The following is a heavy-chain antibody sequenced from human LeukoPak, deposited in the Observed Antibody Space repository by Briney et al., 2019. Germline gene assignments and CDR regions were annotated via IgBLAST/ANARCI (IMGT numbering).Heavy chain of an antibody. CDR2: ISSSSSTI. Sequence: GGSLRLSCAASGFTFSSYSMNWVRQAPGKGLEWVSYISSSSSTIYYADSVKGRFTISRDNAKNSLYLQMNSLGAEDTAVYYCAGNSGSYYWGYYYYYMDVWGKGTTVTVSS. J-gene: IGHJ6*03. D-gene: IGHD1-26*01. CDR1: GFTFSSYS. V-gene: IGHV3-48*01. CDR3: AGNSGSYYWGYYYYYMDV.